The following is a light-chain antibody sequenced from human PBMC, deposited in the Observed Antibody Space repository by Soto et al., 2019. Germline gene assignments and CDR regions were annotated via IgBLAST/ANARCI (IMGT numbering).Light chain of an antibody. CDR3: QRHYSSPTT. J-gene: IGKJ1*01. CDR1: QSVSSSE. Sequence: EIVLTQSPDTVSLSPGEGATLSCRASQSVSSSELDWYQQKPGQVPRLLLYGASRRATGVSDRFSGSGSGTDFSLPISRLVPGDFALEYCQRHYSSPTTFGQVTKVEI. V-gene: IGKV3-20*01. CDR2: GAS.